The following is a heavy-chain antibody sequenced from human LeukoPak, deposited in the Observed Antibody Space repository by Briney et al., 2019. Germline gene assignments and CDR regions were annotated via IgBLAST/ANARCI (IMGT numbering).Heavy chain of an antibody. CDR2: ISSSSSTI. J-gene: IGHJ4*02. D-gene: IGHD6-13*01. CDR1: GFTFSSYS. Sequence: SGGSLRLSCAASGFTFSSYSMNWVRQAPGKGLEWVSYISSSSSTIYYADSVKGRFTISRDNAKNSLYLQMNSLRAEDTAVYYCARGDRGYSSSWLPPYYFDYWGQGTLVTVSS. V-gene: IGHV3-48*04. CDR3: ARGDRGYSSSWLPPYYFDY.